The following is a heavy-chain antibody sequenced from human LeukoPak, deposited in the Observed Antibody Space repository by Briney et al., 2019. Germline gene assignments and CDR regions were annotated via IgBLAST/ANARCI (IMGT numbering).Heavy chain of an antibody. CDR1: GGSISSGGYY. V-gene: IGHV4-30-2*01. CDR3: AREDYGGNSGTYFDY. D-gene: IGHD4-23*01. J-gene: IGHJ4*02. Sequence: PSETLSLTCTVSGGSISSGGYYWSWIRQPPGKGLEWIGYIYHSGSTYYNPSLKSRVTISVDRSKNQFSLKLSSVTAADTAVYYCAREDYGGNSGTYFDYWGQGTLVTVSS. CDR2: IYHSGST.